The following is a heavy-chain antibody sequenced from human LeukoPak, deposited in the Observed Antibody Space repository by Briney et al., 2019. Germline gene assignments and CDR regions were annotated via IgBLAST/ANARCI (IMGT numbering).Heavy chain of an antibody. CDR1: GGSISSGGYS. CDR2: IYHSGST. J-gene: IGHJ5*02. D-gene: IGHD3-10*01. Sequence: PSQTLSLTCAVFGGSISSGGYSWSWIRQPPGKGLEWIGYIYHSGSTYYNPSLKSRVTISVDRSKNQFSLKLSSVTAADTAVYYCARAREYYGSGSYNWFDPWGQGTLVTVSS. V-gene: IGHV4-30-2*01. CDR3: ARAREYYGSGSYNWFDP.